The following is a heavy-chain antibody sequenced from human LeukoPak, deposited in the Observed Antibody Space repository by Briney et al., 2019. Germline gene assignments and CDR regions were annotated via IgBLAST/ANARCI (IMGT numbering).Heavy chain of an antibody. CDR1: GGSISGSCCY. CDR3: SRTTGDSAIIAAH. CDR2: TSYSGST. D-gene: IGHD3-16*01. V-gene: IGHV4-39*01. J-gene: IGHJ4*02. Sequence: SETLSLTCTVSGGSISGSCCYWGWIRQTPGKDLEWIGSTSYSGSTHYNPSFKSRVTVSVDTSKNQFFLHLSSVTAADTAVYYCSRTTGDSAIIAAHWGQGTLVTVSS.